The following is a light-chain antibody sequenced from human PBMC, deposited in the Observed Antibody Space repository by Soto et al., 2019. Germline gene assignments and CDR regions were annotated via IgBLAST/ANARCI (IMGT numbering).Light chain of an antibody. J-gene: IGKJ4*01. Sequence: DIQMTQSPSSLSASVGDRVTITCRASQSIGKYLSWFQQTPGNAPKLPIYAASGLQSGVPSRFSGSGSGTDFTLTINSLQREDFATYYCQQTYNTPLTFGGGTRWIS. CDR1: QSIGKY. CDR2: AAS. V-gene: IGKV1-39*01. CDR3: QQTYNTPLT.